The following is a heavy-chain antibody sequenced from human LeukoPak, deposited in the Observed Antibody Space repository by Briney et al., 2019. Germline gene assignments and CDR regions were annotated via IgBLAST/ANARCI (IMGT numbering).Heavy chain of an antibody. CDR2: MYYSGST. Sequence: SETLSLTCTVSGDFITGSTYYWGWIRQPPGKGLEWIGSMYYSGSTYSNPSLRSRVTMSADTSKNQFSLNRKSVTAADTAVYYCARQYYDSTGYYYFDYWGQGTLVTVSS. J-gene: IGHJ4*02. D-gene: IGHD3-22*01. CDR1: GDFITGSTYY. CDR3: ARQYYDSTGYYYFDY. V-gene: IGHV4-39*01.